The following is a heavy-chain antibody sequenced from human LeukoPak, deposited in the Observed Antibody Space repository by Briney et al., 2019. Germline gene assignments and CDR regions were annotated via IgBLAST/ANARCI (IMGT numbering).Heavy chain of an antibody. CDR3: ARGYCSGGSCYDWYFDL. D-gene: IGHD2-15*01. Sequence: SVKVSCKASGGTFSSYAISWVRQAPGQGLEWMGRIIPIFGIANYAQKFQGRVTITTDESTSTAYMELSSLRSEDTAVYYCARGYCSGGSCYDWYFDLWGRGTLVTVSS. CDR1: GGTFSSYA. V-gene: IGHV1-69*05. CDR2: IIPIFGIA. J-gene: IGHJ2*01.